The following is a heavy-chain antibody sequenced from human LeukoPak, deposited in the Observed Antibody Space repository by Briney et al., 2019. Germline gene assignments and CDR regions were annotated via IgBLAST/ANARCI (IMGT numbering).Heavy chain of an antibody. CDR2: FDPEDGET. CDR3: AASYYYGSGSDYYFDY. CDR1: GYALTELS. J-gene: IGHJ4*02. Sequence: ASVKVSCKVSGYALTELSMHWVRQAPGKGLEWMGGFDPEDGETIYAQKFQGRVTMTEATSTDTAYMELSSLRSEDTAVYYCAASYYYGSGSDYYFDYWGQGTLVTVSS. V-gene: IGHV1-24*01. D-gene: IGHD3-10*01.